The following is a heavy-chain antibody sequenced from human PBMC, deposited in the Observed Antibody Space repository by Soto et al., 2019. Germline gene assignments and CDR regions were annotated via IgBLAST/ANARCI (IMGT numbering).Heavy chain of an antibody. D-gene: IGHD3-22*01. Sequence: LRLSCSASGFTFSSYDMHWVRQGTGKGLEWVSAIGTTGDTYYAGSVKGRFTISRENAKNSLYLQMNSLRAGDTAIYFCARAIGPTLFDYWGLGTLVTVS. CDR3: ARAIGPTLFDY. V-gene: IGHV3-13*04. CDR2: IGTTGDT. J-gene: IGHJ4*02. CDR1: GFTFSSYD.